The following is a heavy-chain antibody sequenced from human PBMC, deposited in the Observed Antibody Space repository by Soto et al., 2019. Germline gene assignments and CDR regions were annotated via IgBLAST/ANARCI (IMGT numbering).Heavy chain of an antibody. D-gene: IGHD3-22*01. CDR2: VYYTGST. CDR1: GVSISGYY. CDR3: ARLRDDSSVFDY. J-gene: IGHJ4*02. Sequence: SETLSLTCTISGVSISGYYWSWIRQPPGKGLEWIGYVYYTGSTKYNPSLESRVAISVDRSKNQFSLKLSSVTAADTAVYYCARLRDDSSVFDYWGQGTLVTVS. V-gene: IGHV4-59*12.